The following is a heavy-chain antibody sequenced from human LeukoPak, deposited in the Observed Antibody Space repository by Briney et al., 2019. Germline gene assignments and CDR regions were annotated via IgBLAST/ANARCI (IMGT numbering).Heavy chain of an antibody. Sequence: PSETLSLTCTVSGGSISSYYWSWIRQPPGKGLEWIGYIYYSGSTNYNPSLKSRVTISVDTSKNQFSLKLSSVTAADTGVYYCARESWYYDSSGYLYNWFDPWGQGTLVTVSS. CDR3: ARESWYYDSSGYLYNWFDP. CDR1: GGSISSYY. D-gene: IGHD3-22*01. J-gene: IGHJ5*02. V-gene: IGHV4-59*01. CDR2: IYYSGST.